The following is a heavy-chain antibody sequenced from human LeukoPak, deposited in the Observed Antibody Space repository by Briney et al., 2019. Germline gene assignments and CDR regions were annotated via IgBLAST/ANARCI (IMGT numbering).Heavy chain of an antibody. J-gene: IGHJ5*02. CDR1: GYTFTGYY. D-gene: IGHD3-10*01. Sequence: ASVKVSCKASGYTFTGYYMHWVRQAPRQGLEWMGWINPNSGGTNYAQKFQGRVTMTRDTSISTAYMELSRLRSDDTAVYYCARSYYGSGSYYLSWGQGTLVTVSS. CDR3: ARSYYGSGSYYLS. V-gene: IGHV1-2*02. CDR2: INPNSGGT.